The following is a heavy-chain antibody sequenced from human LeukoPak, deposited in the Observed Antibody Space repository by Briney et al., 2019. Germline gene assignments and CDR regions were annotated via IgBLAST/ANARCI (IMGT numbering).Heavy chain of an antibody. CDR2: ISGSGGST. CDR3: AKSGGVVPAAISHFDY. J-gene: IGHJ4*02. CDR1: GFTFSSYA. D-gene: IGHD2-2*01. V-gene: IGHV3-23*01. Sequence: QPGGSLRLSCAASGFTFSSYAMSWVRQAPGKGLEWVSAISGSGGSTYYADSVKGRFTISRDNSKNTLYLQMNSLRAEDTAVYYCAKSGGVVPAAISHFDYWGQGTLVTVSS.